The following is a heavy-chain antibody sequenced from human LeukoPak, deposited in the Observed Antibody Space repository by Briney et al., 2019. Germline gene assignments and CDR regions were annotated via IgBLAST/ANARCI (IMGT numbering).Heavy chain of an antibody. CDR1: GYTFTSYD. Sequence: ASVKVSCKASGYTFTSYDINWVRQAPGKGLERMGGFDPEDGETIYAQKFQGRVTMTEDTSTDTAYMELSSLRSEDTAVYYCASDFRCSGGSCAPGRPLWYWGQGTLVTVSS. J-gene: IGHJ4*02. V-gene: IGHV1-24*01. D-gene: IGHD2-15*01. CDR2: FDPEDGET. CDR3: ASDFRCSGGSCAPGRPLWY.